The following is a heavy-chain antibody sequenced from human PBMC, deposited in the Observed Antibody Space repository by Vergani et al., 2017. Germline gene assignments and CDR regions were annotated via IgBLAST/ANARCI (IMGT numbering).Heavy chain of an antibody. CDR2: IKFPPGEI. D-gene: IGHD4-17*01. CDR3: ARDSTASVNSPPHPDWFDP. CDR1: GFNFPSFT. Sequence: EVRLLESGGGLVQPGGSLRLSCAASGFNFPSFTMNWVRQAPGRGLEWISSIKFPPGEIFYADSVKGRFTISRDNVKNVLFLQMENLRAADTGVYFCARDSTASVNSPPHPDWFDPWGQGALVTVSS. J-gene: IGHJ5*02. V-gene: IGHV3-21*02.